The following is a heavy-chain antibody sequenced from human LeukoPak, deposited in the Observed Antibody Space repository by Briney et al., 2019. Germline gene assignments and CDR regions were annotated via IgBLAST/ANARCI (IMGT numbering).Heavy chain of an antibody. CDR1: GFTFSSYS. D-gene: IGHD3-9*01. Sequence: GGSLRLSCAASGFTFSSYSMNWVRRAPGKGLEWVSSISSSGTYVYYADSVKGRFTISRDSAKNSLSLQMNSLRADDAAVYYCARASSKQLAGYLPDGFDIWGQGTMVTVSS. J-gene: IGHJ3*02. CDR3: ARASSKQLAGYLPDGFDI. CDR2: ISSSGTYV. V-gene: IGHV3-21*01.